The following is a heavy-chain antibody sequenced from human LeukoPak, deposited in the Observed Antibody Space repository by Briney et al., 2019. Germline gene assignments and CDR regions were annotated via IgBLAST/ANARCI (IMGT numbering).Heavy chain of an antibody. CDR3: VRPESGNYYFDY. D-gene: IGHD1-26*01. Sequence: GGSLRLSCGASGFTLSSYWMTWVRQAPGKGLEWVANIKEDGSKKYYVESVRGRFTISRDNSKNTLYLQMNSLRAEDTAVYYCVRPESGNYYFDYWGQGTLVTVSS. V-gene: IGHV3-7*01. CDR1: GFTLSSYW. CDR2: IKEDGSKK. J-gene: IGHJ4*02.